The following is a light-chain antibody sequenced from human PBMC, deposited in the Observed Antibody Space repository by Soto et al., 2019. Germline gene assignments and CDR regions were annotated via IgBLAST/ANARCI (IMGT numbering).Light chain of an antibody. V-gene: IGLV2-14*01. CDR3: SSYTSSSTLV. Sequence: QPALTQPPSVSGSPGQSVTISCTGTSSDVGGYNYVSWYQQHPGKAPKLMIYEVSNRPSGVSNRFSGSKSGNTASLTISGLQAEDEADYYYSSYTSSSTLVFGTGTKSPS. J-gene: IGLJ1*01. CDR2: EVS. CDR1: SSDVGGYNY.